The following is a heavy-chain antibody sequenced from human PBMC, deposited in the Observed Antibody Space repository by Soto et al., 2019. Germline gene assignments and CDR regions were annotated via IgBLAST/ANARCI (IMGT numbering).Heavy chain of an antibody. CDR1: GFTFSSYS. D-gene: IGHD2-2*01. Sequence: PGGSLRLSCAASGFTFSSYSMNWVRQAPGKGLEWVSSISSSSSYIYYADSVKGRFTISRDNAKNSLYLQMNSLRAEDTAVYYCARDIRDGPIPVYYYYGMDVWGQGTTVTVSS. CDR3: ARDIRDGPIPVYYYYGMDV. V-gene: IGHV3-21*01. J-gene: IGHJ6*02. CDR2: ISSSSSYI.